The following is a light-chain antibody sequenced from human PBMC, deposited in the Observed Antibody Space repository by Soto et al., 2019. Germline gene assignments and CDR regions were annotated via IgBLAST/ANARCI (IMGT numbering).Light chain of an antibody. CDR3: SSYTRSSTGV. J-gene: IGLJ2*01. CDR1: SSDVGGYNY. CDR2: DVS. Sequence: QSALTQPASVSGSPGQSITISCTGTSSDVGGYNYVSWYQQHPGKVPKLMIYDVSNRPSGVSNRFSGSKSGNTASLTISGLQAEDEADYYCSSYTRSSTGVFGGGTKLTVL. V-gene: IGLV2-14*01.